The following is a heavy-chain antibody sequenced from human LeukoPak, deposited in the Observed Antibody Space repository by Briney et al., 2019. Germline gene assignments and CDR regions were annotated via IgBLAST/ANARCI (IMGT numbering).Heavy chain of an antibody. J-gene: IGHJ4*02. D-gene: IGHD1-14*01. CDR2: MYSSGST. CDR3: ARGRVVGNTGYYFDY. CDR1: GGSINGYY. Sequence: PSETLSLTCTVSGGSINGYYWSWIRLPPGKGLEWIGYMYSSGSTNYNPSLRSRVAISVDTSKSQFSLKLDSVTAADSAVYYCARGRVVGNTGYYFDYWGQGVLVTVYS. V-gene: IGHV4-59*01.